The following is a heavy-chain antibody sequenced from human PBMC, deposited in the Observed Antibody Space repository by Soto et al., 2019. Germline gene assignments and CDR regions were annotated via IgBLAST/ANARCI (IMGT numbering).Heavy chain of an antibody. J-gene: IGHJ6*02. Sequence: EVQLVESGGGLVKPGGSLRLSCAASGFTFSNAWISWVRQAPGKGLEWVGRIKSKTDGGTTDYAAPVKGRFTISRDDSKNTLYLQMNSLKTEDTAVYYCTTGGRLLWFGESLGMDVWGQGTTVTVSS. CDR1: GFTFSNAW. CDR3: TTGGRLLWFGESLGMDV. CDR2: IKSKTDGGTT. V-gene: IGHV3-15*01. D-gene: IGHD3-10*01.